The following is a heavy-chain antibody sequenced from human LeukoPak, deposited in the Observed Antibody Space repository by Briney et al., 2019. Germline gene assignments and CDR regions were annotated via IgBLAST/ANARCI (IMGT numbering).Heavy chain of an antibody. V-gene: IGHV4-4*09. CDR1: GGSISSYY. CDR3: ARQASGYYYHMDV. D-gene: IGHD3-10*01. J-gene: IGHJ6*03. CDR2: IYTSGST. Sequence: SEPLSLTCTVSGGSISSYYWSWIRQPPGKGLEWIGYIYTSGSTNYNPSLKSRVTISVDTSKNQFSLKLSSVTAADTAVYYCARQASGYYYHMDVWGKGTTVTVSS.